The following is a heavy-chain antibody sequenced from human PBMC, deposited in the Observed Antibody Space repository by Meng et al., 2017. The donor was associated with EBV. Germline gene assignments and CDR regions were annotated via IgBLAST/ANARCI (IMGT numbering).Heavy chain of an antibody. D-gene: IGHD3-10*01. CDR2: SLPRLGAP. Sequence: QVQLVQSGAEVKKPGSSVKVSCKTSGGPFRYYAISLVRQAPGQGLEWLGGSLPRLGAPNYAQKFHGRVKITADESTSTHYMDLSSLRSEDTAIYYCASESGRGYTPDYWGQGTLVTVSS. J-gene: IGHJ4*02. CDR1: GGPFRYYA. V-gene: IGHV1-69*01. CDR3: ASESGRGYTPDY.